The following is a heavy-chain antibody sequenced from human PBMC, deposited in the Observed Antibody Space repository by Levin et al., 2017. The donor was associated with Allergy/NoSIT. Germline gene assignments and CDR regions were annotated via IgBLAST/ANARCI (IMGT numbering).Heavy chain of an antibody. Sequence: SETLSLTCTVSGGSISSSSYYWGWIRQPPGKGLEWIGSLFYSGSTYYNPSLKSRVTISVDTSKNQFSLKLSSVTAADTAVYYCARYSSWYGNFDYWGQGTLVTVSS. CDR1: GGSISSSSYY. D-gene: IGHD6-13*01. V-gene: IGHV4-39*01. J-gene: IGHJ4*02. CDR2: LFYSGST. CDR3: ARYSSWYGNFDY.